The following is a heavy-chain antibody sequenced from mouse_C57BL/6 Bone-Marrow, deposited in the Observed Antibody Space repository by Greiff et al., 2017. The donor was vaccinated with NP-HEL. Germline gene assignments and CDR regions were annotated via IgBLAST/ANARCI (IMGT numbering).Heavy chain of an antibody. Sequence: VQGVESGAELARPGASVKLSCKASGYTFTSYGISWVKQRTGQGLEWIGEIYPRSGNTYYNEKFKGKATLTADKSSSTAYMGLRSLTSEDSAVYFCARSGYFAVWGTGTTVTVSS. J-gene: IGHJ1*03. CDR3: ARSGYFAV. V-gene: IGHV1-81*01. CDR1: GYTFTSYG. CDR2: IYPRSGNT.